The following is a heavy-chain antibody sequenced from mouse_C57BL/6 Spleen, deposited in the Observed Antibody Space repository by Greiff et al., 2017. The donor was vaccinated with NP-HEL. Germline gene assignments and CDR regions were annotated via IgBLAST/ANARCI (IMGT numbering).Heavy chain of an antibody. J-gene: IGHJ4*01. V-gene: IGHV1-72*01. CDR1: GDTLNSYG. CDR3: ARERDYAYYYGSSYDYAMDY. D-gene: IGHD1-1*01. CDR2: REPNSGGT. Sequence: QQTGAELVKPGASVKLSCKASGDTLNSYGKDWVKQRTGGGREGRGRREPNSGGTKYNEKFKSKATLTVDKPSSTAYMQLSSLTSEDSAVYYCARERDYAYYYGSSYDYAMDYWGQGTSVTVSS.